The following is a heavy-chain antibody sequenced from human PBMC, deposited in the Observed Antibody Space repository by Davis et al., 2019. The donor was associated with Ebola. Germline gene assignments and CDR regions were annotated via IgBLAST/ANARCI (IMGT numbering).Heavy chain of an antibody. Sequence: GESLKISCKGSGYTFANYWIAWVRQMPGKGLEYMGIIYPGDSDTKYSPSFQGQVTISVDKSINTAYLQWSSLKASDTAIYYCARQGYCNSTSCNNWFDPWGQGTLVTVSS. D-gene: IGHD2-2*01. CDR2: IYPGDSDT. CDR3: ARQGYCNSTSCNNWFDP. V-gene: IGHV5-51*01. J-gene: IGHJ5*02. CDR1: GYTFANYW.